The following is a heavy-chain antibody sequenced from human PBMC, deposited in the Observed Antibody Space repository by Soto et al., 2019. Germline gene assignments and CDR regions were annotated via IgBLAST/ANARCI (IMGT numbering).Heavy chain of an antibody. CDR1: GVSISSISYY. CDR2: IYYSGSN. D-gene: IGHD3-3*01. J-gene: IGHJ6*02. V-gene: IGHV4-39*01. Sequence: PSETLSPTCTVSGVSISSISYYWDWILQPPVNGLEWIGSIYYSGSNYYNPHIKSRVTISVDTSKNQFSLKLSSVTAADTAVYYCARRPPPYYDFWSGHYGMDVWGQGTTVTVSS. CDR3: ARRPPPYYDFWSGHYGMDV.